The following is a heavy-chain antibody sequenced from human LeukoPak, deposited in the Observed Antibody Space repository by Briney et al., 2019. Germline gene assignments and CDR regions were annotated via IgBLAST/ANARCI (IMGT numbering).Heavy chain of an antibody. V-gene: IGHV3-23*01. Sequence: GGSLRLSCAASGFTFRSYAMSWVRQAPGKGLEWASAISDSAGSTYYADSVKGRFTISRDNSKNTLYLQMNSLRAEDTAVYYCAKQSAGVTTGYFDYWGQGTLVTVSS. CDR1: GFTFRSYA. D-gene: IGHD1-26*01. J-gene: IGHJ4*02. CDR3: AKQSAGVTTGYFDY. CDR2: ISDSAGST.